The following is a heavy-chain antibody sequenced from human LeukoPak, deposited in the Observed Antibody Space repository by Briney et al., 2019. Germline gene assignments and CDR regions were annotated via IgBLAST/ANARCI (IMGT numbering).Heavy chain of an antibody. CDR3: AKDLRYSSSWYGDGLFDY. D-gene: IGHD6-13*01. CDR1: GFNFSTYG. Sequence: GGSLRLSCAASGFNFSTYGMSWVRQAPGKGLEWVSAISGSGGSTYYADSVKGRFTISRDNSKNTLYPQMNSLRAEDTAVYYCAKDLRYSSSWYGDGLFDYWGQGTLVTVSS. CDR2: ISGSGGST. J-gene: IGHJ4*02. V-gene: IGHV3-23*01.